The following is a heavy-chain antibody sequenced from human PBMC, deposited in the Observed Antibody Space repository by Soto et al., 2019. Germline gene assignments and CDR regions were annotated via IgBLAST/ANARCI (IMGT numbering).Heavy chain of an antibody. Sequence: GGSLRLSCAASGFTFSSYGMHWVRQAPGKGLEWVAVISYDGSNKYYADSVKGRFTISRDNSKNTLYLQMNSLRAEDTAVYYCAKDRRIQGLIQLWPVRNWFDPWGQGTLVTVSS. CDR2: ISYDGSNK. CDR3: AKDRRIQGLIQLWPVRNWFDP. CDR1: GFTFSSYG. D-gene: IGHD5-18*01. J-gene: IGHJ5*02. V-gene: IGHV3-30*18.